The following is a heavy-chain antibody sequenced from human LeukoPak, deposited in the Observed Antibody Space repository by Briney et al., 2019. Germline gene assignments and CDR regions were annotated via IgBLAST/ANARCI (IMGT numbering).Heavy chain of an antibody. CDR3: ARDQREPYGSGSFEFDP. D-gene: IGHD3-10*01. Sequence: SQTLSLTCTVSGGSISSGGYYWSWLRQHPGTGLEWLGYIYYSGSTYYDPSLKSRVTISVDTSKNQFSLKLSSVTAADTAVYYCARDQREPYGSGSFEFDPWGQGTLVTVSS. V-gene: IGHV4-31*03. CDR1: GGSISSGGYY. J-gene: IGHJ5*02. CDR2: IYYSGST.